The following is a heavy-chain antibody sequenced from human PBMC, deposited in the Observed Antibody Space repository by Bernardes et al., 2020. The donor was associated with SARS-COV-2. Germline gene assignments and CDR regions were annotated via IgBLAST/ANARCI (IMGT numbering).Heavy chain of an antibody. CDR3: ARSPLGIAPFDY. Sequence: GGSLRLSCVGSGFTFSDYNMDWVRHAPGKGLEWVARIRSKANSYTTAYAASVRVRITISGDDSTNSLYLQMNSLKTEDTAEYYCARSPLGIAPFDYWGQGTLVIVSS. V-gene: IGHV3-72*01. D-gene: IGHD2-21*01. CDR1: GFTFSDYN. CDR2: IRSKANSYTT. J-gene: IGHJ4*02.